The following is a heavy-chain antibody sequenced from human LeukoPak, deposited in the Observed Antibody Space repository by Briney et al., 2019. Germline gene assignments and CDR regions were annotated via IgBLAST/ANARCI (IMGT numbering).Heavy chain of an antibody. J-gene: IGHJ4*02. D-gene: IGHD3-22*01. Sequence: GGSLRLSCTASGFSVSSNFMSWVRQAPGKGLEWVSVLYSGANTYYADSVKGRFTISRDNSKNTLYLQMNSLRAEDTAVYYCAKAVYYDSSGYYYFDYWGQGTLVTVSS. CDR3: AKAVYYDSSGYYYFDY. V-gene: IGHV3-53*01. CDR2: LYSGANT. CDR1: GFSVSSNF.